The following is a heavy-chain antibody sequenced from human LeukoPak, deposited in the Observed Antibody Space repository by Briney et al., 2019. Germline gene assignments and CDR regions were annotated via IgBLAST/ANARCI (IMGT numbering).Heavy chain of an antibody. CDR2: ISSSGSTI. J-gene: IGHJ3*01. CDR3: ARQAVARPFDL. CDR1: GFTFSSYE. V-gene: IGHV3-48*03. Sequence: GGSLRLSCAASGFTFSSYEMNWVRQAPGKGLEWVSYISSSGSTIYYADSVKGRFTISRDNAKNSLYLQMSSLRAEDTAVYYCARQAVARPFDLWGQGTMVAVSS.